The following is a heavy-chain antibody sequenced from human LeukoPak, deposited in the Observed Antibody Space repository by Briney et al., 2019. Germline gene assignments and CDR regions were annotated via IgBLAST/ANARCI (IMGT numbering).Heavy chain of an antibody. Sequence: SGGSLRLSCAASGFTFSSYWMSWVRQAPGKGLEWVANIKQDGSEKYYVDSVKGRFTISRDNAKNSLYLQMNSLRAEDTAVYYCARAAFITIFGAAPLYYFDYWGQGTLVTVSS. CDR3: ARAAFITIFGAAPLYYFDY. CDR1: GFTFSSYW. CDR2: IKQDGSEK. V-gene: IGHV3-7*01. D-gene: IGHD3-3*01. J-gene: IGHJ4*02.